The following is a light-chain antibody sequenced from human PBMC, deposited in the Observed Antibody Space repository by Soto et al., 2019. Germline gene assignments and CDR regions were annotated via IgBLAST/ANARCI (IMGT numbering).Light chain of an antibody. Sequence: DIVMTQSPDSLAVSLGERATINCKSSQSVLYSSNNKNYLAWYQQKPGQPPKLLIYWASTRESGVPDRFSGSGSGTDFTLTISSLQPEDFATYYCQQTKTFPRTFGQGTKVEIK. J-gene: IGKJ1*01. CDR1: QSVLYSSNNKNY. CDR2: WAS. CDR3: QQTKTFPRT. V-gene: IGKV4-1*01.